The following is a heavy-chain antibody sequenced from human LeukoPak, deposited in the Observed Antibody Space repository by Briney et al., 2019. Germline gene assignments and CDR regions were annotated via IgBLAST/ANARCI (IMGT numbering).Heavy chain of an antibody. CDR1: GYTFTDYY. D-gene: IGHD1-1*01. V-gene: IGHV1-2*02. CDR3: ATGQAAWSDS. J-gene: IGHJ4*02. CDR2: INPNSGDT. Sequence: ASVKVSCKASGYTFTDYYMHWERQAPGQGLEWMGWINPNSGDTNYAQKFQGRVTMTRDTSISTAYMDLSGLRSDDTAVYYCATGQAAWSDSWGQGTLVTVSS.